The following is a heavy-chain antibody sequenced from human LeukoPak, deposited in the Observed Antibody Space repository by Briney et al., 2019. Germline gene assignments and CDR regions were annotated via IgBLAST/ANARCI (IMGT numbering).Heavy chain of an antibody. D-gene: IGHD3-22*01. J-gene: IGHJ5*02. CDR2: IKPSGGST. Sequence: ASVKVSCKASGYTFTSYYMHWVRQAPGQGLEWMGIIKPSGGSTSYAQKFQGRVTMTRDTSTSTVYMELSSLRSEDTAVYYCARDGGYYYVNNWFDPWGQGTLVTVSS. CDR3: ARDGGYYYVNNWFDP. V-gene: IGHV1-46*01. CDR1: GYTFTSYY.